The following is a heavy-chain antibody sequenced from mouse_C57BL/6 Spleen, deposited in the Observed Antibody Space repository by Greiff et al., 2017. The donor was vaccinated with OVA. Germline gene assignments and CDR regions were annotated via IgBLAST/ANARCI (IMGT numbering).Heavy chain of an antibody. CDR2: IHPNSGST. D-gene: IGHD1-1*01. CDR1: GYTFTSYW. V-gene: IGHV1-64*01. Sequence: QVQLQQSGAELVKPGASVKLSCKASGYTFTSYWMHWVKQRPGQGLEWIGMIHPNSGSTNYNEKFKSKATLTVDKSSSTAYMQLSSLTSEDSAVYYCARGLLLRDWYFDVWGTGTTVTVSS. CDR3: ARGLLLRDWYFDV. J-gene: IGHJ1*03.